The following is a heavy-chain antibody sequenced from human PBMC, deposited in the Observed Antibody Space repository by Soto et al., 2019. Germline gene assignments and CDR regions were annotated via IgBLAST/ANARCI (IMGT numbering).Heavy chain of an antibody. V-gene: IGHV3-30*18. J-gene: IGHJ4*02. D-gene: IGHD6-13*01. CDR1: GFTFSSYG. CDR2: ISHDGSNK. CDR3: AKEAAAGTRPGHFDY. Sequence: GGSLRLSCAASGFTFSSYGMHWVRQAPGKGLEWVAVISHDGSNKYYADSVKGRFTISRDNSKNTLYLQMNSLRAEDTAVYYCAKEAAAGTRPGHFDYWGQGTLVTV.